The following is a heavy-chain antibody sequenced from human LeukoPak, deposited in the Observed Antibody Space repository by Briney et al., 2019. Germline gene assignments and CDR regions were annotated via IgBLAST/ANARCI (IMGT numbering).Heavy chain of an antibody. J-gene: IGHJ5*02. D-gene: IGHD3-10*01. CDR3: ATFTRGGSGNIRPYNWLDP. Sequence: ASVKVSCKVSGYTLTELSIHWVRQAPGKGLEWMGGFDPEYGETVYAQKFQGRVTMTEDTSTDTTYMDLSSLKSEDTAVYYCATFTRGGSGNIRPYNWLDPWGPGTLVTVSP. CDR2: FDPEYGET. CDR1: GYTLTELS. V-gene: IGHV1-24*01.